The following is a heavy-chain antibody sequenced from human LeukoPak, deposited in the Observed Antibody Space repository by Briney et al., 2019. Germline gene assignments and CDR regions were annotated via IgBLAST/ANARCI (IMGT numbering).Heavy chain of an antibody. CDR2: IRYDGSNK. J-gene: IGHJ4*02. CDR3: AKDPWGYFDWLLPSDY. V-gene: IGHV3-30*02. D-gene: IGHD3-9*01. CDR1: EFTFSSYG. Sequence: GGSLRLSCAASEFTFSSYGMHWVRQAPGKGLEWVAFIRYDGSNKYYADSVKGRFTISRDNSKNTLYLQMNSLRAEDTAVYYCAKDPWGYFDWLLPSDYWGQGTLVTVSS.